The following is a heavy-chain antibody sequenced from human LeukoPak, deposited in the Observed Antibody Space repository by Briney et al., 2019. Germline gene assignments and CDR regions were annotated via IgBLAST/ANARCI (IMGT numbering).Heavy chain of an antibody. CDR3: AADTSGYNLIDY. J-gene: IGHJ4*02. Sequence: ASVKVSCKASGYTFTGYYMHWVRQAPGQGLEWMGWINPNSGGTNYAQKFQGRVTLTRDTSISTAYMELSGLESDDTAVYYCAADTSGYNLIDYWGQGTLVTVSS. CDR2: INPNSGGT. V-gene: IGHV1-2*02. CDR1: GYTFTGYY. D-gene: IGHD3-22*01.